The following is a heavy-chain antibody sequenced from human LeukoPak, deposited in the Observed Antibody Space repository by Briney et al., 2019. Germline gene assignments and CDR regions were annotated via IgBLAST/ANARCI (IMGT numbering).Heavy chain of an antibody. J-gene: IGHJ4*02. CDR1: GFTFGSYW. V-gene: IGHV3-74*01. CDR2: INTDGGST. CDR3: ATDPYGDYVSSSFDY. D-gene: IGHD4-17*01. Sequence: GGSLRLSCAASGFTFGSYWMHWVRQAPGKGLVWVSRINTDGGSTTYADSVKGRFTISRDNAKNSLYLQMNSLRAEDTAVYYCATDPYGDYVSSSFDYWGQGTLVTVSS.